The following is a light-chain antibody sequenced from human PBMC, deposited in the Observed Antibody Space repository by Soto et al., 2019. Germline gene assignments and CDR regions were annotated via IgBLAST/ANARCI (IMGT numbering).Light chain of an antibody. CDR3: ATWDDSMSVLV. Sequence: QSVLTQPPSASGPPGQRVTISCSGSSSTIGSNYVYWYQQFPGTAPILLIYWNDRRPSGVPDRFSGSKSVTSASLAISGLRSEDEADYYCATWDDSMSVLVFGGGTQLTVL. V-gene: IGLV1-47*01. CDR1: SSTIGSNY. CDR2: WND. J-gene: IGLJ3*02.